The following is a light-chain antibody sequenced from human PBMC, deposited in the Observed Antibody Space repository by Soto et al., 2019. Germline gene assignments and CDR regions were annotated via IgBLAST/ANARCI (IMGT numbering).Light chain of an antibody. CDR1: SSDVGDYNY. CDR2: DVS. V-gene: IGLV2-14*03. CDR3: SSYTSSSTLVV. Sequence: QSALTQPASVSGSPGQSITISCTGTSSDVGDYNYVSWYQQHPGKAPKLMIYDVSNRPSGVSNRFSGSKSGSTASLTISGLQAEDEADYYCSSYTSSSTLVVFGVGTKVTVL. J-gene: IGLJ2*01.